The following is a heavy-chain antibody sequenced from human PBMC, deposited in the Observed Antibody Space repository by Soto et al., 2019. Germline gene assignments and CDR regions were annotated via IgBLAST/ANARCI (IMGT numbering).Heavy chain of an antibody. Sequence: QVQLVQSGAEVKKPGSSVKVSCKSSGGTFSTYAISWVRQAPGQGLEWMGGISPIFGTANYAQKLQGRVTITADESTTTAYMELISLRSEDTAVYYCARDEMVVATGSRTWHYYYGMDVWGQGTTVTVSS. CDR1: GGTFSTYA. J-gene: IGHJ6*02. CDR3: ARDEMVVATGSRTWHYYYGMDV. D-gene: IGHD2-15*01. CDR2: ISPIFGTA. V-gene: IGHV1-69*12.